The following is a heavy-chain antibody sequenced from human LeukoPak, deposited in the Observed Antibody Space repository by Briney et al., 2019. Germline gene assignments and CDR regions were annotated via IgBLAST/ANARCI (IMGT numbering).Heavy chain of an antibody. V-gene: IGHV4-4*07. CDR1: GGSISSYY. Sequence: PSETLSLTCTVSGGSISSYYWSWIRQPAGKGLEWIGRIYTSGSTNYNPSLKSRVTMSVDTSKNQFSLKLSSVTAADTAVYYCARATTDNLYSGSYPPYFDYWGQGTLVTVSS. CDR3: ARATTDNLYSGSYPPYFDY. D-gene: IGHD1-26*01. CDR2: IYTSGST. J-gene: IGHJ4*02.